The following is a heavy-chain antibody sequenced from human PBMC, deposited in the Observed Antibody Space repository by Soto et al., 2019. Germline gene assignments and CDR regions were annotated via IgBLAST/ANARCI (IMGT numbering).Heavy chain of an antibody. CDR1: GYTFTSYA. CDR3: ASGAPGGTIFGVVIKVNAFDI. V-gene: IGHV1-3*01. D-gene: IGHD3-3*01. Sequence: QVQLVQSGAEVKKPGASVKVSCKASGYTFTSYAMHWVRQAPGQRLEWMGWINAGNGNTKYSQKFQGRVTITRDTSASTAYMELSSLRSEDTAVYYCASGAPGGTIFGVVIKVNAFDIWGQGTMVTVSS. J-gene: IGHJ3*02. CDR2: INAGNGNT.